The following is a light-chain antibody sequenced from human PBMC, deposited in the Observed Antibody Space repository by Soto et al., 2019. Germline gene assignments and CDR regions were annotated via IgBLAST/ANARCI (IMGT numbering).Light chain of an antibody. CDR3: KQYYSYWK. J-gene: IGKJ1*01. Sequence: AIRMTQSPSSFSASTGDRVTITCRASQGISSYLAWYQQKPGKAPKLLIYAASTLQSGVPSRFSGSGSGTDFTLTISCLQSEDFATYYCKQYYSYWKFGQGTKVDIK. V-gene: IGKV1-8*01. CDR2: AAS. CDR1: QGISSY.